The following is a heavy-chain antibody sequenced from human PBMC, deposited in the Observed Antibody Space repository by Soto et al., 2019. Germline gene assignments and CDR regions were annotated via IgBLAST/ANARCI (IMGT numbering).Heavy chain of an antibody. CDR3: ARLARSHSSGWYGNNWFDP. J-gene: IGHJ5*02. Sequence: QVQLVESGGGLVNPGGSLRLSCAASGFTFSDYYMSWIRQAPGKGLEWVTYISSSGSTIYYADSVKGRFTISRDNAKNSLYLQMNSLRAEDTAVYYCARLARSHSSGWYGNNWFDPWCQGTLVTVSS. CDR1: GFTFSDYY. V-gene: IGHV3-11*01. CDR2: ISSSGSTI. D-gene: IGHD6-19*01.